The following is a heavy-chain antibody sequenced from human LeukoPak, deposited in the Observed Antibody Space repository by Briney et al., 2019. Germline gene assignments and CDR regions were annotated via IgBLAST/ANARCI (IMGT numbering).Heavy chain of an antibody. D-gene: IGHD6-13*01. Sequence: ASVKVSCKASGGTFSSYAISWVRQAPGQGLEWMGGIIPIFGTANYAQKFQGRVTITADESTSTAYMELSSLRSEDTAVYYCARIKAAAGTVGLDYWGQGTLVTVSS. CDR2: IIPIFGTA. CDR1: GGTFSSYA. V-gene: IGHV1-69*13. CDR3: ARIKAAAGTVGLDY. J-gene: IGHJ4*02.